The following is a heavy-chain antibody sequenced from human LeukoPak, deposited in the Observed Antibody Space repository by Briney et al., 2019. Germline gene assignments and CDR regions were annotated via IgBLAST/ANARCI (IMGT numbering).Heavy chain of an antibody. CDR2: IIPIFGTA. V-gene: IGHV1-69*13. CDR3: ARPYSSSSGYYYGMDV. CDR1: GGTFSSYA. Sequence: GASVTVSCKASGGTFSSYAISWVRQAPGQGLEWMGGIIPIFGTANYAQKFQGRVTITADESTSTAYMELSSLRSEDTAVYYCARPYSSSSGYYYGMDVWGQGTTVTVSS. J-gene: IGHJ6*02. D-gene: IGHD6-6*01.